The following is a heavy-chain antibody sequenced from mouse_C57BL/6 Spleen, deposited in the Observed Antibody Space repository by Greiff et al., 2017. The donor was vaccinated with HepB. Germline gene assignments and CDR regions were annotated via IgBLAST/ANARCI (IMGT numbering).Heavy chain of an antibody. J-gene: IGHJ4*01. CDR3: AITTVADY. V-gene: IGHV1-50*01. CDR2: IDPSDSYT. CDR1: GYTFTSYW. Sequence: VQLQQPGAELVKPGASVKLSCKASGYTFTSYWMQWVKQRPGQGLEWIGEIDPSDSYTNYNQKFKGKATLTVDTSSSTAYMQLSSLTSEDSAVYYCAITTVADYWGQGTSVTVSS. D-gene: IGHD1-1*01.